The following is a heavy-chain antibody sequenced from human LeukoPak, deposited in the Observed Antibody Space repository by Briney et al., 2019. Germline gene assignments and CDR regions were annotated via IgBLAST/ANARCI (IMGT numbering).Heavy chain of an antibody. CDR1: GFTFTRYA. Sequence: GGSLRLSCAASGFTFTRYAMHWVRQAPGEGLEWVAIISNDGSNKYHADSVQGRFTISRDNSKNTLYLQMNSLTSEDTAVYYCAKDKALAVTGTDGMDVWGQGTTVTVSS. CDR3: AKDKALAVTGTDGMDV. J-gene: IGHJ6*02. V-gene: IGHV3-30-3*01. CDR2: ISNDGSNK. D-gene: IGHD2-21*02.